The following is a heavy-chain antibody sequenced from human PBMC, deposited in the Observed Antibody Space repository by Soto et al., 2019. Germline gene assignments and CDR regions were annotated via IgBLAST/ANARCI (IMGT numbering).Heavy chain of an antibody. Sequence: PSETLSLTCAVSGGSISSSNWWSWVRQPPGKGLEWIGEIYHSGSTNYNPSLKSRVTISVDKSKNQFSLKLSSVTAADTAVYYCARVMPDTAIPNWFDPWGQGTLVTVSS. CDR2: IYHSGST. CDR3: ARVMPDTAIPNWFDP. V-gene: IGHV4-4*02. J-gene: IGHJ5*02. CDR1: GGSISSSNW. D-gene: IGHD5-18*01.